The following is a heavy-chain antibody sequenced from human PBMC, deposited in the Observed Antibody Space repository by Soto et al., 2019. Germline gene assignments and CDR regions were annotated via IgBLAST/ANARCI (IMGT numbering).Heavy chain of an antibody. V-gene: IGHV4-34*01. D-gene: IGHD5-12*01. J-gene: IGHJ4*02. CDR3: ARDSGYDYPYDY. Sequence: SETLSLTCAVYGGSFSGYYWSWIRQPPGKGREWIGEINHSGSTNYNPSLKSRVTISLDTSKNQFSLKLSSVTAADTAVYYCARDSGYDYPYDYWGQGTLVTVSS. CDR1: GGSFSGYY. CDR2: INHSGST.